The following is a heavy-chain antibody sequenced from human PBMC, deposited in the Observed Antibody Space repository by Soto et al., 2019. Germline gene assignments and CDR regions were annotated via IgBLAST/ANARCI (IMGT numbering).Heavy chain of an antibody. J-gene: IGHJ4*02. CDR2: IRSKGYGGTT. V-gene: IGHV3-49*04. Sequence: EVQLVESGGGLVQPGRSLRLSCTASGFTFGDYAMSWVRQAPGKGLEWGGFIRSKGYGGTTEYAASVEGRFTISRDDSKSIAYLQMNSLKTEDTAVYYCTRQIDFWSGYDLKYYFDYWGQGTLVTVSS. CDR3: TRQIDFWSGYDLKYYFDY. CDR1: GFTFGDYA. D-gene: IGHD3-3*01.